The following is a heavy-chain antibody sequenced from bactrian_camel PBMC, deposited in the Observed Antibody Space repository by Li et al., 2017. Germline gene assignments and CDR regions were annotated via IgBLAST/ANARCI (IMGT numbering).Heavy chain of an antibody. Sequence: VQLVESGGGSVQAGGSLRLSCAASGYTYSSSCMGWFRQAPGKEREGVAVIGFDGATYYSDSVKGRFAISKDKNTLYLQMTSLSPEDSAKYYCAADPRGGGFCFTPERIPTSTWLGQGTQVTVS. J-gene: IGHJ4*01. D-gene: IGHD2*01. CDR1: GYTYSSSC. CDR2: IGFDGAT. V-gene: IGHV3S67*01.